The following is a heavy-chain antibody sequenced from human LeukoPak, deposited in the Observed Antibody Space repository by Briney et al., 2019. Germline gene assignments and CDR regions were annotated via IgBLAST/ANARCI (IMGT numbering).Heavy chain of an antibody. Sequence: GGSLRLSCAVSGITLSNYGMSWVRQAPGKGLEWVAGISDSGGRTNYADSVKGRFTISRDNPMNTLYLQMNSLRPEDTAVYFCAKRGVVIRVILVGFHKEAYYFDSWGQGVLVTVSS. CDR2: ISDSGGRT. J-gene: IGHJ4*02. CDR1: GITLSNYG. D-gene: IGHD3-22*01. CDR3: AKRGVVIRVILVGFHKEAYYFDS. V-gene: IGHV3-23*01.